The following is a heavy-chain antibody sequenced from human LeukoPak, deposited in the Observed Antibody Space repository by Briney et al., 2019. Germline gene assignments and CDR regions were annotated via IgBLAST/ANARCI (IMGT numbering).Heavy chain of an antibody. CDR2: ISSSGGTT. J-gene: IGHJ4*02. CDR1: GFTFSSYA. V-gene: IGHV3-23*01. Sequence: GSPRLSCAASGFTFSSYAMTWVCQAPGKGLEWVSTISSSGGTTYYADSVKGRFTISRDNSKNTLYLQMNSLRAEDTALYYCAKSPRGSRIDYWGRGTLVTVSS. D-gene: IGHD3-10*01. CDR3: AKSPRGSRIDY.